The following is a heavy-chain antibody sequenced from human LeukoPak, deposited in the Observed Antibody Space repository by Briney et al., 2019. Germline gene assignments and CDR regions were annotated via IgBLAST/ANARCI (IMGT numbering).Heavy chain of an antibody. J-gene: IGHJ4*02. CDR2: IYYSGST. Sequence: SETLSLTCTVSGGSISSSSYYWGWIRQPPGKGLEWIGSIYYSGSTYYNPSLKSRVTISVDTSKNQFSLKLSSVTAADTAVYYCARDGGPLPFDYWGQGTLVTVSS. CDR3: ARDGGPLPFDY. V-gene: IGHV4-39*07. CDR1: GGSISSSSYY. D-gene: IGHD4-23*01.